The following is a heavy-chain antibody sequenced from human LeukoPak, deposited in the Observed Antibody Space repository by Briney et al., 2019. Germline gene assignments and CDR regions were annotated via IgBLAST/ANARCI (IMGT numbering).Heavy chain of an antibody. CDR1: GGTFSSYT. V-gene: IGHV1-69*02. CDR2: IIPILGIA. Sequence: SVKVSCTASGGTFSSYTISWVRQAPGQGLEWMGRIIPILGIANYAQKFQGRVTITEDRSTSTAYMELSSLRSEDTAVYYCARGAREYYYDSSGFVDYWGQGTLVTVSS. CDR3: ARGAREYYYDSSGFVDY. D-gene: IGHD3-22*01. J-gene: IGHJ4*02.